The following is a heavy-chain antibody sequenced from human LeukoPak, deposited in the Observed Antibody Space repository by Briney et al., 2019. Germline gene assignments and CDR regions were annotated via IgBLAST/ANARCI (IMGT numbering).Heavy chain of an antibody. Sequence: GGSLRLSCAASGFTFSDYYMSWIRQAPRKGLEWVSYISSSASTIYYADSVKGRFTISRDNAKNSLFLQMNSLRAEDTAVYYCARGRYQMLLGDIWGQGTVVTVSS. V-gene: IGHV3-11*04. CDR3: ARGRYQMLLGDI. D-gene: IGHD2-2*01. CDR2: ISSSASTI. CDR1: GFTFSDYY. J-gene: IGHJ3*02.